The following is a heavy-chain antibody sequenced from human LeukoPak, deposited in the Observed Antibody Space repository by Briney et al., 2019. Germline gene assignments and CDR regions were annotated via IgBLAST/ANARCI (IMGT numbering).Heavy chain of an antibody. CDR1: GFTFSSYT. CDR2: ISRSSIYI. D-gene: IGHD2-2*01. Sequence: GGSLRLSCAASGFTFSSYTMNWVRQAPGKGLERVSSISRSSIYIYYADSVKGRFTISRDNSKNTLYLQMNSLRADDTAVYYCAKSRIAAAFDIWGQGTMVTVSS. J-gene: IGHJ3*02. V-gene: IGHV3-21*04. CDR3: AKSRIAAAFDI.